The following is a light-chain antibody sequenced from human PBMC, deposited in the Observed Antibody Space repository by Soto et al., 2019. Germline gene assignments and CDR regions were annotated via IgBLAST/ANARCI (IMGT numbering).Light chain of an antibody. V-gene: IGKV1-9*01. CDR2: EAS. CDR1: QDINSY. J-gene: IGKJ4*01. CDR3: QQTRSYPST. Sequence: IQLTQSPSSLSASIGDRVTITCRASQDINSYLAWYQQKPGKAPNLLIYEASILQRGVPSRFSGSISGTDFTLSISSLQAEDFATYYCQQTRSYPSTFGGGTKVDTK.